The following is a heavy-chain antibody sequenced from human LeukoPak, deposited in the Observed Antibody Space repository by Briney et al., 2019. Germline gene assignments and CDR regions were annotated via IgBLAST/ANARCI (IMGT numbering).Heavy chain of an antibody. V-gene: IGHV3-23*01. J-gene: IGHJ5*02. CDR1: GFTFSSYA. CDR2: ISGSGGST. Sequence: GGSLRLSCAASGFTFSSYAMSWVRQAPGKGLEWVSAISGSGGSTYYADSVKGRFTISRDNSKNTLYLQMNSLSAEDTAVYYCAKEGSYSNYPAYNWFDPWGQGTLVTVSS. D-gene: IGHD4-11*01. CDR3: AKEGSYSNYPAYNWFDP.